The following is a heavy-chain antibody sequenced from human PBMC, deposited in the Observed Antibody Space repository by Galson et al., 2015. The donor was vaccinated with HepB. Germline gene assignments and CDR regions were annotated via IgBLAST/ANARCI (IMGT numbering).Heavy chain of an antibody. CDR3: TTDPLEGPLDY. CDR1: GFIFSNAR. CDR2: IKSKTDGGTT. D-gene: IGHD1-1*01. V-gene: IGHV3-15*01. J-gene: IGHJ4*02. Sequence: SLRLSCAASGFIFSNARMSWVRQAPGRGLEWVGRIKSKTDGGTTDYAAPVKGRLTISRDDSKNTLYLQMNSLKIEDTAVYFCTTDPLEGPLDYWGQGTLVTVSS.